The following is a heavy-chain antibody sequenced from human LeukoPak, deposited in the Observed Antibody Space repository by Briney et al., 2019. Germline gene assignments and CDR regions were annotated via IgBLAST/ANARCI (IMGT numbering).Heavy chain of an antibody. J-gene: IGHJ6*03. D-gene: IGHD2-15*01. CDR1: GYSISSGYY. CDR3: ARGRDMLDYYYYYYMDV. V-gene: IGHV4-38-2*02. Sequence: SETLSLTCTVSGYSISSGYYWGWIRQPPGKGLEWIGSIYTSGSTNYNPSLKSRVTISVDTSKNQSSLKLSSVTAADTAVYYCARGRDMLDYYYYYYMDVWGKGTTVTVSS. CDR2: IYTSGST.